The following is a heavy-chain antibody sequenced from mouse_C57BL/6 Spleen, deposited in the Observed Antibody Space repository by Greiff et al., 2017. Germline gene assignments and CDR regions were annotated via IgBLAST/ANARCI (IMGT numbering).Heavy chain of an antibody. V-gene: IGHV1-55*01. CDR2: IYPGSGST. CDR3: AVWGYGYDGYYYAMDY. J-gene: IGHJ4*01. Sequence: VQLQQPGAELVKPGASVKMSCKASGYTFTSYWITWVKQRPGQGLEWIGDIYPGSGSTNYNETFKSKATLTVDTSSSTAYMQLSSLTSEDSAVYYCAVWGYGYDGYYYAMDYWGQGTSVTVSS. D-gene: IGHD2-2*01. CDR1: GYTFTSYW.